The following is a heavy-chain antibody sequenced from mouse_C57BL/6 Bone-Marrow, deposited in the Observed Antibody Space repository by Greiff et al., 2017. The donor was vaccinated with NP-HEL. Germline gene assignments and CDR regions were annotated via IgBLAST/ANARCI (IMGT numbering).Heavy chain of an antibody. CDR2: ISNLAYSI. Sequence: EVKLQESGGGLVQPGGSLKLSCAASGFTFSDYGMAWVRQAPRKGPEWVAFISNLAYSIYYADTVTGRFTISRENAKNTLYLEMSSLRSEDTAMSYCARRYDYDGGYAMDYWGQGTSVTVSS. J-gene: IGHJ4*01. CDR1: GFTFSDYG. CDR3: ARRYDYDGGYAMDY. V-gene: IGHV5-15*01. D-gene: IGHD2-4*01.